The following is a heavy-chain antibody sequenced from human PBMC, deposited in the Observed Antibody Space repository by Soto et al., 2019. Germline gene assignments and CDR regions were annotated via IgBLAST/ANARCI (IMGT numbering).Heavy chain of an antibody. CDR1: GFTFSSYA. D-gene: IGHD5-12*01. CDR2: ISGSGGST. Sequence: TGGSLRLSCAASGFTFSSYAMSWVRQAPGKGLEWVSAISGSGGSTYYADSVKGRFTISRDNSKNTLYLQMNSLRAEDTAVYYCAKAEYSGYDLSDYWGQGTLVTVSS. V-gene: IGHV3-23*01. J-gene: IGHJ4*02. CDR3: AKAEYSGYDLSDY.